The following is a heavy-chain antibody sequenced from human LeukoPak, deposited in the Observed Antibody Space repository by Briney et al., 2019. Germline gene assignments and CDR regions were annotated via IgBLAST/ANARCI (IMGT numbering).Heavy chain of an antibody. D-gene: IGHD3-22*01. J-gene: IGHJ6*02. V-gene: IGHV3-23*01. Sequence: PGGSLRLSCAASGFTFSSYAMSWVRQAPGKGLEWVSAISGSGGSTYYADSVKGRFTISRDNSKNTLYLQKNSLRAEDTAVYYCAKSLGGYFYYYGMDVWGRGTTVTVSS. CDR3: AKSLGGYFYYYGMDV. CDR2: ISGSGGST. CDR1: GFTFSSYA.